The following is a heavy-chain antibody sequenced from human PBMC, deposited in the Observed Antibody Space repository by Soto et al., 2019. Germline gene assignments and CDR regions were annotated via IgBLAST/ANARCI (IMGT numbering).Heavy chain of an antibody. J-gene: IGHJ6*02. CDR2: ISGSSNTT. Sequence: GGSLRLSCAASGFTFSSYSTNWVRQAPGKGLEWVSYISGSSNTTYYADSVRGRFTISRDNAKNTLYLQMNSLRAEDTAVYYCAKDRDGAAAGPTKFYGMDVWGQGTTVTVSS. CDR1: GFTFSSYS. D-gene: IGHD6-13*01. V-gene: IGHV3-48*01. CDR3: AKDRDGAAAGPTKFYGMDV.